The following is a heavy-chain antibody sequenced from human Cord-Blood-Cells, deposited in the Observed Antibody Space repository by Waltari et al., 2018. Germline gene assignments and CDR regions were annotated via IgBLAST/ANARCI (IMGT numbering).Heavy chain of an antibody. V-gene: IGHV4-39*01. D-gene: IGHD2-2*01. J-gene: IGHJ3*02. CDR3: ARLDCSSTSCYAFDI. Sequence: QLQLQESGPGLVKPSETLSLTCTVSGGSISSSSYYWGWIRQPPGKGLEWIGSIYYSVSTYYNPPLKSRVTISVDTSKNQFSLKLSSVTAAGTAVYYCARLDCSSTSCYAFDIWGQGTMVTVSS. CDR2: IYYSVST. CDR1: GGSISSSSYY.